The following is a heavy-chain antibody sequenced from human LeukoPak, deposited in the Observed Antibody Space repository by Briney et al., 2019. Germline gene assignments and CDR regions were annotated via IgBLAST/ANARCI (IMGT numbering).Heavy chain of an antibody. CDR2: IYHSGST. V-gene: IGHV4-30-2*01. CDR1: GGSISSGGYS. CDR3: ARETLHSAVAARPRYFDY. D-gene: IGHD6-6*01. Sequence: SETLSLTCAVSGGSISSGGYSWSWIRQPPGKGLEWIGYIYHSGSTYYNPSLKSRVTMSVDTSKNQFSLKLSSVTAADTAVYYCARETLHSAVAARPRYFDYWGQGTLVTVSS. J-gene: IGHJ4*02.